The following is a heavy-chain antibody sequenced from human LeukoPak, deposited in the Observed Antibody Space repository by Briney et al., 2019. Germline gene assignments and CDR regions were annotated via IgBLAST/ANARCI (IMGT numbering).Heavy chain of an antibody. V-gene: IGHV3-7*01. CDR2: IKQDGSEK. CDR1: GFTFSSYW. D-gene: IGHD5-18*01. Sequence: PGGSLRLSCAASGFTFSSYWMSWVRQAPAKGLEWVANIKQDGSEKYYVDSVKGRFTISRDNAKNSLYLQMNSLRAEDTAVYYCARDLTHSDFDYWGQGTLVTVSS. CDR3: ARDLTHSDFDY. J-gene: IGHJ4*02.